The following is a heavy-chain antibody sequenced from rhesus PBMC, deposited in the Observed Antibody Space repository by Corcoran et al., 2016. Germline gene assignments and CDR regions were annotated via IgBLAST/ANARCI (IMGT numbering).Heavy chain of an antibody. Sequence: QVQLQQWGEGLVKPSETLSLTCAVYGGSVSGYWWGWIRQPPGKGLEWIGRIRSGGSTHNSPTLKSRVTISIDTSKNQFSLKLSSMTAADTAVYYCARQGKYSGYSSGYFDYWGQGVLVTVSS. J-gene: IGHJ4*01. V-gene: IGHV4-160*01. CDR1: GGSVSGYW. D-gene: IGHD5-24*01. CDR2: IRSGGST. CDR3: ARQGKYSGYSSGYFDY.